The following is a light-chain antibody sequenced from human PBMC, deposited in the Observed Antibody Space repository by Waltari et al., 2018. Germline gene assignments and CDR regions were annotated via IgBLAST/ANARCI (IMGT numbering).Light chain of an antibody. CDR2: DAS. Sequence: DIQMTQSHSSLSASVGDRVTITCQASQGINNFLNWYQQRPGKAPDLLIYDASNLETGVPSRFSGSGSGTDFTFTISSVQPEDIATYYCQQHYSLPITFGQGTKVETK. J-gene: IGKJ1*01. CDR1: QGINNF. V-gene: IGKV1-33*01. CDR3: QQHYSLPIT.